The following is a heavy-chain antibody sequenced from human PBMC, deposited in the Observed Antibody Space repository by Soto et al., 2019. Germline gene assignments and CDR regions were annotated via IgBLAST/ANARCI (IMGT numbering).Heavy chain of an antibody. CDR1: GGSFSGYY. J-gene: IGHJ5*02. V-gene: IGHV4-34*01. CDR3: ARDLLGGYSS. Sequence: SETLSLTCAVYGGSFSGYYWSWIRQPPGKGLEWIGEINHSGSTNYADSVKGRFTISRDNAKNSLYLQMNSLRAEDTAVYYCARDLLGGYSSWGQGTLVTVSS. CDR2: INHSGST. D-gene: IGHD3-22*01.